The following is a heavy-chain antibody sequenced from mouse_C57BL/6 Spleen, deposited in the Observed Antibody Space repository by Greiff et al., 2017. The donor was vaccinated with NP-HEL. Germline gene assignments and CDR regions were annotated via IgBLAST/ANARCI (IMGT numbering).Heavy chain of an antibody. V-gene: IGHV1-80*01. D-gene: IGHD1-1*01. CDR1: GYAFSSYW. Sequence: VQLQQSGAELVKPGASVKISCKASGYAFSSYWMNWVKQRPGKGLEWIGQIYPGDGDTNYNGKFKGKATLTADKSSSTAYMQLSSLTSEDSAVYFGARRDTVVEGYWYCDVWGAGTTVTVSS. CDR3: ARRDTVVEGYWYCDV. J-gene: IGHJ1*01. CDR2: IYPGDGDT.